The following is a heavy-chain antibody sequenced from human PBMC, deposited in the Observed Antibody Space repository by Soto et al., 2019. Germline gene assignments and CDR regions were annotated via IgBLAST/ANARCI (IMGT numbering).Heavy chain of an antibody. CDR2: ISAYNGNT. J-gene: IGHJ4*02. D-gene: IGHD3-10*02. V-gene: IGHV1-18*01. Sequence: QVQLVQSGAEVKKPGASVKVSCKASGYTFTTYAISWVRQAPGQGREWMGWISAYNGNTNYAQKLPGRVTMTTDTSTSTAYMVLLCLRSDATAVYFFSRDGPPLFDWGQLTLVTVSS. CDR1: GYTFTTYA. CDR3: SRDGPPLFD.